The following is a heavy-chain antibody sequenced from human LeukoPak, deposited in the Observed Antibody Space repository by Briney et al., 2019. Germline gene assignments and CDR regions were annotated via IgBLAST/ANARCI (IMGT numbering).Heavy chain of an antibody. D-gene: IGHD4-17*01. V-gene: IGHV4-31*03. CDR1: GGSISSGGYY. J-gene: IGHJ5*02. CDR2: IYYSGST. CDR3: ASSSTVTTRKSWFDP. Sequence: SQTLSLTCTVSGGSISSGGYYWSWIRQHPGKGLEWIGYIYYSGSTYYNPSLKSRVTISVDTSKNQFSLKLSSVTAADTAVYYCASSSTVTTRKSWFDPWGQGTQVTVSS.